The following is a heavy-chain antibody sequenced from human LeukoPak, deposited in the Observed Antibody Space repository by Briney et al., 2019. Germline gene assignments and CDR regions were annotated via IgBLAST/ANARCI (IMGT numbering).Heavy chain of an antibody. Sequence: PSETLSLTCTVSGGSISSSSYYWGWIRQPPGKGLEWIGYIYYSGSTNYNPSLKSRVTISVDTSKNQFSLKLSSVTAADTAVYYCASGSPRVDAFDIWGQGTMVTVSS. D-gene: IGHD1-26*01. CDR2: IYYSGST. CDR1: GGSISSSSYY. CDR3: ASGSPRVDAFDI. V-gene: IGHV4-61*05. J-gene: IGHJ3*02.